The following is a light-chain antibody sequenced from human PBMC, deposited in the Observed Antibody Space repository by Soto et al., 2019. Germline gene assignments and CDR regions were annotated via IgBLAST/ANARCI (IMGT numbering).Light chain of an antibody. CDR1: QRISSNY. CDR2: AAS. J-gene: IGKJ1*01. CDR3: QDYGSSPQT. Sequence: DIVLTQSPGTLSLSPGERATLSCRASQRISSNYLGWYQQKPGQAPRLLIYAASSRATGIPDRFSGSGSGTDFTLTISRLEPEDFAVYYCQDYGSSPQTFGQGTKVHI. V-gene: IGKV3-20*01.